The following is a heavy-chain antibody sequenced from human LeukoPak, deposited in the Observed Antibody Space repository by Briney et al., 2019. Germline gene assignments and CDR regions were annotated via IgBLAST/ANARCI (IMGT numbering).Heavy chain of an antibody. D-gene: IGHD3-3*01. CDR1: GFTFSNAW. J-gene: IGHJ4*02. CDR2: IKSKTDGGTT. V-gene: IGHV3-15*01. Sequence: GGSLRLSCAASGFTFSNAWMSWVRQAPGKGLEWVGRIKSKTDGGTTGYAAPVKGRFTISRDDSKNTLYLQMNSLKSEDTAVYYCTTSRITIFGVAPVDYWGKGTLVTVSS. CDR3: TTSRITIFGVAPVDY.